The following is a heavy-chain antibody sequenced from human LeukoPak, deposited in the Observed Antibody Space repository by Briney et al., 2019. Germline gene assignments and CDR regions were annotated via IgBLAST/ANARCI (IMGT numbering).Heavy chain of an antibody. CDR1: GFTFSNYW. Sequence: GGPLRLSCAASGFTFSNYWMNWVRLAPGKGLEWVANIKEDGSEKHHVDSVKGLFTISRDNAKNSVYLQMNSLRAEDTAVYYCARGYYYFHYWGQGTPVTVSS. CDR3: ARGYYYFHY. D-gene: IGHD1-1*01. J-gene: IGHJ4*02. CDR2: IKEDGSEK. V-gene: IGHV3-7*05.